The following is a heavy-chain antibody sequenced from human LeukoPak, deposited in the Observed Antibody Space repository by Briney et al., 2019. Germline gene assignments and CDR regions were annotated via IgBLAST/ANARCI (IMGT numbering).Heavy chain of an antibody. CDR2: MYHTGSS. CDR3: ARGRSNYYGMDV. Sequence: SETLSLTCTVSGGSVDSSNYYWSWIRQPPGKGLEWIGYMYHTGSSNYSPSLKSRLTISVDTSKNQFSLKLSSMTAADTAVYYCARGRSNYYGMDVWGQGTTVTVSS. CDR1: GGSVDSSNYY. V-gene: IGHV4-61*01. D-gene: IGHD1-26*01. J-gene: IGHJ6*02.